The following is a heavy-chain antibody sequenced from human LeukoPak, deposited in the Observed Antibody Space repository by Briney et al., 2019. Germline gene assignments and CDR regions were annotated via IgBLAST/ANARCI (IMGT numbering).Heavy chain of an antibody. CDR1: GFTVSSNY. Sequence: GGSLRLSCAASGFTVSSNYMSWVRRAPGKGLECVSVIYRGGSTYYADSVKGRFTISRDNARNSLSLQMNSLRAEDTALYYCARGGSYGGYHSYWGQGTLVTVSS. D-gene: IGHD4-23*01. CDR3: ARGGSYGGYHSY. J-gene: IGHJ4*02. V-gene: IGHV3-53*01. CDR2: IYRGGST.